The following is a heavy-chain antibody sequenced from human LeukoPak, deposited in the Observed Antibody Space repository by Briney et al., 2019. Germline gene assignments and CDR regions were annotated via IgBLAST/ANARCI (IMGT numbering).Heavy chain of an antibody. V-gene: IGHV3-21*01. Sequence: GGSLRLSCAASGFTFSNYSMNWVRQAPGKGLEWVSSISSSSTYIYYADSLKGRFTISRDNAKNSMYLQTNSLRAEDTAVYYCARDLLRFLEWLPSGAFDIWGQGTMVTVSS. J-gene: IGHJ3*02. CDR3: ARDLLRFLEWLPSGAFDI. D-gene: IGHD3-3*01. CDR2: ISSSSTYI. CDR1: GFTFSNYS.